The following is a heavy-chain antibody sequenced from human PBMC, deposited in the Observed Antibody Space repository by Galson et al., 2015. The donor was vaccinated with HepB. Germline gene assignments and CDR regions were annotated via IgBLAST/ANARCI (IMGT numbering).Heavy chain of an antibody. CDR1: GFKFSDYY. Sequence: SLRLSCAASGFKFSDYYMSWIRQTPGEGLEWVSYISKSGSSTYYGDSVKGRFTISRDNAKKLLYLQMNSLRGDDTAVYYCARDSGYCSGTSCYLYGLDVWGQGTTITVSS. D-gene: IGHD2-2*01. CDR2: ISKSGSST. J-gene: IGHJ6*02. CDR3: ARDSGYCSGTSCYLYGLDV. V-gene: IGHV3-11*01.